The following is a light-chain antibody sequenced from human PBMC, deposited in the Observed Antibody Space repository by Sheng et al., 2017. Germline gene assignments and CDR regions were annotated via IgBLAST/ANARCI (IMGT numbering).Light chain of an antibody. CDR1: QSVSSN. CDR3: QQYNNWLGGT. V-gene: IGKV3D-15*01. Sequence: EIVMTQSPATLSVSPGERATLSCRASQSVSSNLAWYQQKPGQAPRLLIYGASTRATGIPARFSGSGSGTEFTLTISSLQSEDFAVYYCQQYNNWLGGTFGGGTEGGDQT. J-gene: IGKJ4*01. CDR2: GAS.